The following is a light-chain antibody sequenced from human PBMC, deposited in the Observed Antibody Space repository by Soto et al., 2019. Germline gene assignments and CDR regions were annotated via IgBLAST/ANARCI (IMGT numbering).Light chain of an antibody. Sequence: DIQMTQSPSSLSASVGYRVTITCRASQSISSYLNWYQHKPGKAPNLLIYAATTLQSGVPSRFSGSGSGTDFTLTISSLQPEDFATYYCQQSYSNPRTFGQGTKVE. J-gene: IGKJ1*01. CDR1: QSISSY. V-gene: IGKV1-39*01. CDR3: QQSYSNPRT. CDR2: AAT.